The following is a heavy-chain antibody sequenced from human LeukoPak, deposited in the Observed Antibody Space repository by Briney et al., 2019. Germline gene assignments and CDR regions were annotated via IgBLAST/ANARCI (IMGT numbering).Heavy chain of an antibody. V-gene: IGHV3-30-3*01. Sequence: GRSLRLSCAASGFTFSSHAMHWVRQAPGKGLEWVAVISYDGSNKYYADSVKGRFTISRDNSKNTLYLQMNSLRAEDTAVYYCAITGVLTGFDAFDIWGQGTMVTVSS. D-gene: IGHD3-9*01. CDR3: AITGVLTGFDAFDI. CDR2: ISYDGSNK. J-gene: IGHJ3*02. CDR1: GFTFSSHA.